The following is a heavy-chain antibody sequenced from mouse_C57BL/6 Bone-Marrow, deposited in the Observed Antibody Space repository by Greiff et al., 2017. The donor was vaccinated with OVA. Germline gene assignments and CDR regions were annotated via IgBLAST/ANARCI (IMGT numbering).Heavy chain of an antibody. V-gene: IGHV1-18*01. Sequence: EVQLQQSGPELVKPGASVKIPCKASGYTFTDYNMDWVKQSHGKSLEWIGDINPNNGGTIYNQKFKGKATLTVDKSSSTAYMELRSLTSEDTAVYYWAIWLLRPYWYFDVWGTGTTVTVSS. D-gene: IGHD2-3*01. J-gene: IGHJ1*03. CDR2: INPNNGGT. CDR3: AIWLLRPYWYFDV. CDR1: GYTFTDYN.